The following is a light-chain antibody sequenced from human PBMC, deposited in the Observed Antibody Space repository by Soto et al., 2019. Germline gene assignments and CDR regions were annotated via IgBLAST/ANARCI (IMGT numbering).Light chain of an antibody. CDR3: LQDYNYPYT. J-gene: IGKJ5*01. CDR1: QGIRND. V-gene: IGKV1-6*01. CDR2: AAS. Sequence: AIQMTQSPSSLSASVGDRVTITGRASQGIRNDLGWYQQTPGKAPKLLIYAASSLQSGVPSRFSGSGSGTDFPLTISSLQPEDFATYYCLQDYNYPYTFGQGTRLEIK.